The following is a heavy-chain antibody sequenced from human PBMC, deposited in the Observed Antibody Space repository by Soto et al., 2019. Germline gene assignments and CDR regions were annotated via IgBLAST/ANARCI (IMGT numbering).Heavy chain of an antibody. Sequence: ASVKVSCKASGYTFTGYYMHWVRQAPGQGLEWMGWINPNSGGTNYAQKFQGRVTMTRDTSISTAYMELSGLRSDDTAVYYCARGQQLASEYFQHWGQGTLVTVSS. V-gene: IGHV1-2*02. D-gene: IGHD6-13*01. CDR3: ARGQQLASEYFQH. J-gene: IGHJ1*01. CDR1: GYTFTGYY. CDR2: INPNSGGT.